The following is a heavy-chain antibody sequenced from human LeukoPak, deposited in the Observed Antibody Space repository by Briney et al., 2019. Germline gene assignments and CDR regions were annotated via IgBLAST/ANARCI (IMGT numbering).Heavy chain of an antibody. Sequence: KPSETLSLTCAVYGGSFSGYYWSWIRQPPGKGLEWIGEINHSGSTNYNPSLKSRVTISVDTSKNQFSLKLSSVTAADTAVYYCARDPYDSSFYAFDIWGQGTMVTVSS. CDR2: INHSGST. J-gene: IGHJ3*02. CDR1: GGSFSGYY. CDR3: ARDPYDSSFYAFDI. D-gene: IGHD3-22*01. V-gene: IGHV4-34*01.